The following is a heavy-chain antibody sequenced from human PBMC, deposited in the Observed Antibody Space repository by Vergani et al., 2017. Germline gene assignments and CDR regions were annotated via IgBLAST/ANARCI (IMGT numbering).Heavy chain of an antibody. CDR1: GFTFSDFS. CDR3: ARDCTSGGCPDNYGMDV. V-gene: IGHV3-21*06. J-gene: IGHJ6*02. Sequence: VQLVESGGGLVKPGGSLRLSCAASGFTFSDFSMSWVRQAPGKGLEWVAVIGSSGPYINYADSVKGRFTISRDNTNNSLFLQLRSLRAEDAAVYYCARDCTSGGCPDNYGMDVWGQGATVTVSS. CDR2: IGSSGPYI. D-gene: IGHD2-8*01.